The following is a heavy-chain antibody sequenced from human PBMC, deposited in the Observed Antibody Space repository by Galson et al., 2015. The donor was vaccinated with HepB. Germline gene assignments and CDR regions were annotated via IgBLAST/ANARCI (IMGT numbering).Heavy chain of an antibody. V-gene: IGHV6-1*01. J-gene: IGHJ6*02. CDR1: GDSVSSNSAA. CDR3: ARAPRLQEDYYYYGMDV. D-gene: IGHD5-24*01. Sequence: PALVKPTQTLTLTCAISGDSVSSNSAAWNWIRQSPSRGLEWLGRTYYRSKWYNDCAVSVKSRITINPDTSKNQFSLQLNSVTPEDTAVDYCARAPRLQEDYYYYGMDVWCQGTTVTVSS. CDR2: TYYRSKWYN.